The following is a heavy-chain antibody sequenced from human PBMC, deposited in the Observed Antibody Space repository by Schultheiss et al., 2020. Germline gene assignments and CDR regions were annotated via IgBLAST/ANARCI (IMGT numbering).Heavy chain of an antibody. J-gene: IGHJ4*02. Sequence: GESLKISCAASGFTFSSYAMSWVRQAPGKGLVWVSRINSDGSSTSYADSVKGRFTISRDNAKKSLYLQMSGLRPEDTARYYCTKVGSSGWYGSYLHYWGQGTMVTVSS. CDR2: INSDGSST. CDR3: TKVGSSGWYGSYLHY. CDR1: GFTFSSYA. V-gene: IGHV3-74*01. D-gene: IGHD6-19*01.